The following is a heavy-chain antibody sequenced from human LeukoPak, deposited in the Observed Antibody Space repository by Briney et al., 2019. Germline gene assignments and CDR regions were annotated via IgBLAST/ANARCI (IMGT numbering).Heavy chain of an antibody. CDR2: IYPGDSDT. Sequence: GESLRISCHGSGYDFANYWTAWLRQVPGKGLELMGIIYPGDSDTNYSPSFRGQVTISADTSVGNAYLQWTSLKASDSAIYYCARLTRGFDGGKISSWDYWGQGSLVTVSS. V-gene: IGHV5-51*01. CDR3: ARLTRGFDGGKISSWDY. D-gene: IGHD4-23*01. J-gene: IGHJ4*02. CDR1: GYDFANYW.